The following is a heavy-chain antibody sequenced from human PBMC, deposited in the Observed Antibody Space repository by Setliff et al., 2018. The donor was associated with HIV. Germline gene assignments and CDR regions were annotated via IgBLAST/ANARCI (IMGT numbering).Heavy chain of an antibody. CDR2: ISWNSGNT. V-gene: IGHV3-9*01. CDR1: GFTFDDYA. D-gene: IGHD1-7*01. CDR3: VKAGPRYNWNYPYLDP. Sequence: PGGSLRLSCAASGFTFDDYAMHWVRQAPGKGLGWVSGISWNSGNTGYADSVKGRFTISRDNAKNSLYLQMSSLRVEDTAFYYCVKAGPRYNWNYPYLDPWGQGTLVTVSS. J-gene: IGHJ5*02.